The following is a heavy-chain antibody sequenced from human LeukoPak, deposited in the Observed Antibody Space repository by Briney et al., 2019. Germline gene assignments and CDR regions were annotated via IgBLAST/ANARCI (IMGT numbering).Heavy chain of an antibody. D-gene: IGHD2/OR15-2a*01. V-gene: IGHV3-23*01. J-gene: IGHJ2*01. CDR3: AKDRRNWYFDL. CDR1: GFTFSSYA. Sequence: GGSLRLSCAASGFTFSSYAMSWVRQAPGKGLEWVSGISGSGGSTNYAGSVRGRFTISRDNSKNTLYLQMNSLRAEDTAAYYCAKDRRNWYFDLWGRGTLVTVSS. CDR2: ISGSGGST.